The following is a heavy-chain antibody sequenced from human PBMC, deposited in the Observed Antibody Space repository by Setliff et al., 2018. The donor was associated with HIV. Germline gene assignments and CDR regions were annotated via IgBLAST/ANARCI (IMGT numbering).Heavy chain of an antibody. CDR1: GYTFTGYY. V-gene: IGHV1-2*06. CDR2: INPNNGGT. D-gene: IGHD3-22*01. J-gene: IGHJ6*02. CDR3: AREIGDYYDSSGYYPPTDYYYGMDV. Sequence: GASVKVSCKASGYTFTGYYLHWVRLAPGQGLEWMGRINPNNGGTNYAQRFQGRVTMTWDTSISTAYVELSRLGIDDTAVYYCAREIGDYYDSSGYYPPTDYYYGMDVWGQGTTVTVSS.